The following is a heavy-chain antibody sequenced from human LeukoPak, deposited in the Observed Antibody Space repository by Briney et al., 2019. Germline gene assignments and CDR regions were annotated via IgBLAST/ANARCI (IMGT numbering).Heavy chain of an antibody. CDR3: ARDDYYYGSVLWFDP. V-gene: IGHV3-66*01. D-gene: IGHD3-10*01. J-gene: IGHJ5*02. CDR1: GFTVSSNY. Sequence: GGSLRLSCAASGFTVSSNYMSWVRQAPGKGLEWVSVIYSGGSTYCADSVKGRFTISRDNSKNTLYLQMNSLRAEDTAVYYCARDDYYYGSVLWFDPWGQGTLVTVSS. CDR2: IYSGGST.